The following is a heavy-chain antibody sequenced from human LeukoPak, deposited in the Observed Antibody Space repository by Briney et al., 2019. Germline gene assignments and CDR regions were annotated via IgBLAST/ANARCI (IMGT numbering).Heavy chain of an antibody. D-gene: IGHD3-22*01. Sequence: PSETLSLTCAVYGGSFSGYYWSWIRQPPGKGLEWIGEINHSGSTNCYPILKSRVTISVDTSKNQFSLKLSCVAGADTAVYYCATETTYYYDSSGPTHWFDPWGQGTLVTVSS. J-gene: IGHJ5*02. CDR2: INHSGST. CDR1: GGSFSGYY. CDR3: ATETTYYYDSSGPTHWFDP. V-gene: IGHV4-34*01.